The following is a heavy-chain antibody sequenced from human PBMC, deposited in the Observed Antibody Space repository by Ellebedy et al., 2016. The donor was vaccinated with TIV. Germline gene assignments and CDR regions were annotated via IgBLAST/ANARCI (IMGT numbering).Heavy chain of an antibody. CDR1: GGSISSGGYY. CDR3: ARGNGIYYDYVWGSYRHPKRFDY. CDR2: IYYSGST. D-gene: IGHD3-16*02. V-gene: IGHV4-31*03. Sequence: MPSETLSLTCTVSGGSISSGGYYWSWIRQHPGKGLEWIGYIYYSGSTYYNPSLKSRVTISVDTSKNQFSLKLSSVTAADTAVYYCARGNGIYYDYVWGSYRHPKRFDYWGQGTLVTVSS. J-gene: IGHJ4*02.